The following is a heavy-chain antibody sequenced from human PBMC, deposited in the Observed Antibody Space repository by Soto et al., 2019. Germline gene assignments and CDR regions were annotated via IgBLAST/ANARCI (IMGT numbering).Heavy chain of an antibody. V-gene: IGHV1-18*01. CDR3: AREGYYSGSGTFSPPRYYGMDV. D-gene: IGHD3-10*01. Sequence: QVQLVQSGAEVRKPGASVKVSCKASGYTFSNYGLSWVRQAPGQGLEWMGWISDYNGNTHYAQKFPGRIIMNTDPSTKAAYGEVGSLTSDGTAVYFWAREGYYSGSGTFSPPRYYGMDVWGQGTTVTVSS. CDR1: GYTFSNYG. J-gene: IGHJ6*02. CDR2: ISDYNGNT.